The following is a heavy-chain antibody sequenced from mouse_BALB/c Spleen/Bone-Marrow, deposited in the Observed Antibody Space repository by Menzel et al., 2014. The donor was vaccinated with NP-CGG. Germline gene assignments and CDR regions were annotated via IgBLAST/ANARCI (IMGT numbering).Heavy chain of an antibody. Sequence: VQLQQSGAELVKPGASVKMSCKASGYTFTSHWMHWVRQRPGQGLEWIGVIDPSDSYTSYIQKFKGKATLTVDTSSSTAYMQLSSLTSEDSAVYYCTRDAMDYWGQGTSVTVSS. J-gene: IGHJ4*01. CDR1: GYTFTSHW. CDR2: IDPSDSYT. V-gene: IGHV1S127*01. CDR3: TRDAMDY.